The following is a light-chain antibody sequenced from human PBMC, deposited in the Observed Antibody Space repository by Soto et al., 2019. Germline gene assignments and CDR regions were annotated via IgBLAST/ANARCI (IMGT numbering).Light chain of an antibody. V-gene: IGKV3-20*01. J-gene: IGKJ1*01. Sequence: TQSPSSVSASVGDRATLSFRASQSVSSNLAWYQQKPGQAPRLLIYGASNRATGIPDRFSGSGSGTDFTLTISRLEPEDFAVYYCQQYGSSGTFGQGTKVDIK. CDR1: QSVSSN. CDR2: GAS. CDR3: QQYGSSGT.